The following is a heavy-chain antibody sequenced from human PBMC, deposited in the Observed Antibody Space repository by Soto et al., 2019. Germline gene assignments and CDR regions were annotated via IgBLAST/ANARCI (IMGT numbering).Heavy chain of an antibody. J-gene: IGHJ6*02. CDR1: GGSISSGGYR. CDR3: ARFQSYGMDV. Sequence: PSETLSLTCTVSGGSISSGGYRWSWIRQHPGKGLEWIGYIYYSGSTNYNPSLKSRVTISVDTSKNQFSLKLSSVTAADTAVYYCARFQSYGMDVWGQGTTVTVSS. CDR2: IYYSGST. V-gene: IGHV4-61*08.